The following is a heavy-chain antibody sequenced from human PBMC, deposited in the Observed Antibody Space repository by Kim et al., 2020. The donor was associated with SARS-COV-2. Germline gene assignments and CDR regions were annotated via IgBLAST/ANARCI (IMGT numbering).Heavy chain of an antibody. V-gene: IGHV5-51*01. CDR2: IYPGDSDT. CDR1: GYSFTSYW. J-gene: IGHJ6*02. CDR3: ARHLPFKYYYGSGSYKYYYYGMDV. D-gene: IGHD3-10*01. Sequence: GESLKISCKGSGYSFTSYWIGWVRQMPGKGLEWMGIIYPGDSDTRYSPSFQGQVTISADKSISTAYLQWSSLKASDTAMYYCARHLPFKYYYGSGSYKYYYYGMDVWGQGTTVTVSS.